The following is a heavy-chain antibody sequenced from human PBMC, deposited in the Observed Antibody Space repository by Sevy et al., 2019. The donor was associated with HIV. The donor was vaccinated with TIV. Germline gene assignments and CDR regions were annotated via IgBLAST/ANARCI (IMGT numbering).Heavy chain of an antibody. CDR1: GFTFSSYA. D-gene: IGHD3-22*01. V-gene: IGHV3-23*01. J-gene: IGHJ4*02. Sequence: GGSLRLSCAASGFTFSSYAMSWVRQAPGKGLEWVSAISGSGYLTYYTDSVKGRFTISRDNPKNTLYLQMNSLRAEDTAVYYFAKEGGGYYYDSSGLFDYWGQGTVVTVSS. CDR3: AKEGGGYYYDSSGLFDY. CDR2: ISGSGYLT.